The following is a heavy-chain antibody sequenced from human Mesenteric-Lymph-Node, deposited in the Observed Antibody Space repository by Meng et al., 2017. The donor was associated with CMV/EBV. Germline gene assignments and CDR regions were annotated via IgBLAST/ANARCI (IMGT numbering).Heavy chain of an antibody. D-gene: IGHD3-3*01. J-gene: IGHJ4*02. CDR1: GYSISSGYY. CDR3: ARDMNEYWSGYHPFDY. CDR2: GYRSGRT. V-gene: IGHV4-38-2*02. Sequence: SETLSLTCTVSGYSISSGYYWGWIRQPPGKGLEWIGSGYRSGRTHYNPSLKSRVTISLDTSKNQFSLNLNSVTAADTAVYYCARDMNEYWSGYHPFDYWGQGTVVTVSS.